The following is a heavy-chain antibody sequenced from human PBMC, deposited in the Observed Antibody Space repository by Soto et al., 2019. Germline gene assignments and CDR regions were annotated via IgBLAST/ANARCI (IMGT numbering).Heavy chain of an antibody. D-gene: IGHD6-19*01. J-gene: IGHJ4*02. CDR1: GGSFSGYY. CDR2: INHSGST. Sequence: QVQLQQWGAGLLKPSETLSLTCAVYGGSFSGYYWSWIRQPPGKGLEWIGEINHSGSTNYNPSLKSRVTISVDTSKNQFSLKLSSVTAADTAVYYCARGALRARRIAVAGTPYFDYWGQGTLVTVSS. CDR3: ARGALRARRIAVAGTPYFDY. V-gene: IGHV4-34*01.